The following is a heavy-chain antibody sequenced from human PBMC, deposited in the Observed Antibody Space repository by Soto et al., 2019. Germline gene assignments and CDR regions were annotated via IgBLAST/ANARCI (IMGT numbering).Heavy chain of an antibody. CDR3: ARGGYVDTAMVKDIDY. J-gene: IGHJ4*02. D-gene: IGHD5-18*01. CDR1: GGSFSGYY. CDR2: INHSGST. V-gene: IGHV4-34*01. Sequence: QVQLQQWGAGLLKPSETLSLTCAVYGGSFSGYYWSWIRQPPGKGLEWIGEINHSGSTNYNPSLKIRVTISVDTSKTQFSLRLSSVTAADTAVYYCARGGYVDTAMVKDIDYWGQGTLVTVSS.